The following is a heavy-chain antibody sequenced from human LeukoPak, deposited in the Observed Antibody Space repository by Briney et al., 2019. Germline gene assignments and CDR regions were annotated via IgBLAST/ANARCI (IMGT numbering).Heavy chain of an antibody. CDR1: EFTFNTYS. CDR2: ISSTSSYI. CDR3: ARDPYDYDISGLLATYYCDS. D-gene: IGHD3-22*01. V-gene: IGHV3-21*01. Sequence: PGGSLRLSCAASEFTFNTYSMNWVRQAPGKGLEWVSTISSTSSYIYYADSVKGRFTISRDNAKNSLYLQMSSLRAADTAVYYCARDPYDYDISGLLATYYCDSWGQRTLVTVSS. J-gene: IGHJ4*02.